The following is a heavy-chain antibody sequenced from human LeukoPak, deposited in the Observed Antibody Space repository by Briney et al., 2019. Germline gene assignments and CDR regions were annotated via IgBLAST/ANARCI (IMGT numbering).Heavy chain of an antibody. CDR3: ASLCGGDCYSKGTDY. CDR1: GGSFSGYY. D-gene: IGHD2-21*02. Sequence: PSETLSLTCAVYGGSFSGYYWSWIRQPPGKGLEWIGEINHSGSTNYNPSLKSRVTISVDTSKNQFSLKLSSVTAADTAVYYCASLCGGDCYSKGTDYWGQGTLVTVSP. J-gene: IGHJ4*02. V-gene: IGHV4-34*01. CDR2: INHSGST.